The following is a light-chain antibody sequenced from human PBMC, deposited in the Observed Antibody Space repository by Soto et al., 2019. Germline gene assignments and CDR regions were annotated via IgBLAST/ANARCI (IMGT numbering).Light chain of an antibody. J-gene: IGLJ2*01. CDR1: ALPKKN. CDR3: YPTDSRNSRGV. CDR2: GVN. Sequence: SYELTQPPSVSVSPGQTARITCSGDALPKKNAYWYQQRSGQAPVLVIYGVNKRPSGIPEIFSVSSSGTVATLTISGAPVEDEADYFCYPTDSRNSRGVFGGGTKLTVL. V-gene: IGLV3-10*01.